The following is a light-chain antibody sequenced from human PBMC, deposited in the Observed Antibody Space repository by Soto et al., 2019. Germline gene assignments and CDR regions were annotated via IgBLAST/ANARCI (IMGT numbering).Light chain of an antibody. CDR1: QTVGSY. V-gene: IGKV3-15*01. CDR2: SVS. Sequence: EIVMTQSPATLSVSPGEKATLSCRASQTVGSYLAWYQQKPGQAPRLLLYSVSMRATGIPARFSGSGSGTDFTLTISSLQSEDLAVYYCQQHTAWPLTFGGGNKVDIK. J-gene: IGKJ4*01. CDR3: QQHTAWPLT.